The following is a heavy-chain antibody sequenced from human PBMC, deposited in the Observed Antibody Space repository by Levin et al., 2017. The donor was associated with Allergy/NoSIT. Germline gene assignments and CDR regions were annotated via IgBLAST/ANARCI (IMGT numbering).Heavy chain of an antibody. V-gene: IGHV3-7*03. CDR1: GFTFRKTW. CDR2: IKEDGSAT. CDR3: AYFYGG. D-gene: IGHD3-3*01. Sequence: RPGGSLRLSCVVSGFTFRKTWMSWIRQVPGKGLEWVAEIKEDGSATYYVDSVKGRFTISRDNARNSLFLQMNTLRVEDTAVYYCAYFYGGWGQGTLVTVSS. J-gene: IGHJ4*02.